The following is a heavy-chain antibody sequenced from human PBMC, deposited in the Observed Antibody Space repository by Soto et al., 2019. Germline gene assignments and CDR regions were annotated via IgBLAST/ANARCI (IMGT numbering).Heavy chain of an antibody. D-gene: IGHD4-17*01. J-gene: IGHJ4*02. CDR2: IWYAGSNK. CDR3: ARGTVHFDY. V-gene: IGHV3-33*01. Sequence: QVQLVESGGGVVQPGRSLRLSCAASGFTFSTYGIHWVRQAPGKGLEWVAVIWYAGSNKYYADSVKGRFTISRDNSKNPLYLQMNSRRAEDTSVYYCARGTVHFDYWGQGTLVTVSS. CDR1: GFTFSTYG.